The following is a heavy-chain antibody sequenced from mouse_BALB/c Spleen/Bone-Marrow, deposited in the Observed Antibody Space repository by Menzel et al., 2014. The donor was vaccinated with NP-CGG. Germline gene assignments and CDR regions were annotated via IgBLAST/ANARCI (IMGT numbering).Heavy chain of an antibody. CDR2: IYPGDGDT. Sequence: QVQLQQSGAELARPGASVKLSCKASGYTFTSYWMQWVKQRPGQGLEWIGAIYPGDGDTRYTQKFKGKATLTADKSSSTAYMQLCSLASEDSAVYYCARRDYGIRENYYAMDYWGQGTSVTVSS. J-gene: IGHJ4*01. CDR3: ARRDYGIRENYYAMDY. D-gene: IGHD1-2*01. V-gene: IGHV1-87*01. CDR1: GYTFTSYW.